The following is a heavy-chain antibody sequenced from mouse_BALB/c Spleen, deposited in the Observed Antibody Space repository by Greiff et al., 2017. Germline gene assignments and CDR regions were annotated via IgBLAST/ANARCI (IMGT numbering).Heavy chain of an antibody. CDR1: GFSFSDYY. CDR2: ISDGGSYT. CDR3: ARGAYYSAMDY. V-gene: IGHV5-4*02. J-gene: IGHJ4*01. D-gene: IGHD3-1*01. Sequence: EVKLEESGGGLVKPGGSLKLSCAASGFSFSDYYMHWVRQTPEKRLEWVATISDGGSYTYYPDSVKGRFTISRDNAKNNLYLQMSSLKSEDTAMYYCARGAYYSAMDYWGQGTSVTVSS.